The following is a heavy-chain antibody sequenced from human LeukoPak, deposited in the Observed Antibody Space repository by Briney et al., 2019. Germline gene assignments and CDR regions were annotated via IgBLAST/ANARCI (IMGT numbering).Heavy chain of an antibody. CDR1: GFTFSSYG. CDR2: ISSSGSTI. D-gene: IGHD6-19*01. Sequence: GGSLRLSCAASGFTFSSYGMNWARQAPGKGLEWVSYISSSGSTIQYADSVEGRFTISRDNAKNSLYLQMNSLRAEDTAVYYCARVTAVATPWVYWGQGTQVTVSS. CDR3: ARVTAVATPWVY. V-gene: IGHV3-48*04. J-gene: IGHJ4*02.